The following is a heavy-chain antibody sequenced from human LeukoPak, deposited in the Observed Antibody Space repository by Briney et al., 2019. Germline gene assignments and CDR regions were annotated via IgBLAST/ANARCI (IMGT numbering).Heavy chain of an antibody. CDR2: IIPIVDVT. J-gene: IGHJ4*02. D-gene: IGHD3-10*01. Sequence: GASVKVSCKASGGTFSNFAFSWVRQAPGQGRRWVGRIIPIVDVTSYAQNFKGRVTIIADESTTTAYMELSSLRSEDTAVYYCAREMGDREFYFDYWGQGTLVTVSS. V-gene: IGHV1-69*04. CDR3: AREMGDREFYFDY. CDR1: GGTFSNFA.